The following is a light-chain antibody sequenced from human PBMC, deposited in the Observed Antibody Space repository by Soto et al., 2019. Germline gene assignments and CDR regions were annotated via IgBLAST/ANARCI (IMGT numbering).Light chain of an antibody. J-gene: IGLJ2*01. Sequence: QSALTQPASVSGSPGQSITISCTGTSSDVGGYYYVSWYQHHPGKAPKLMIYQVSNRPSGVSNRFSGSKSGNTASLTISGLQAEDEADYYCGGWDDSLSGPVFGGGTKLTVL. CDR2: QVS. CDR1: SSDVGGYYY. CDR3: GGWDDSLSGPV. V-gene: IGLV2-14*01.